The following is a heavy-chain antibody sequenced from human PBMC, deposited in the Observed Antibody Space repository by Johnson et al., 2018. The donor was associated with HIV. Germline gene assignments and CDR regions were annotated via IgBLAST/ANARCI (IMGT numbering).Heavy chain of an antibody. J-gene: IGHJ3*02. CDR3: ARVATFGVVISDAFDI. Sequence: QVQLVESGGGVVQPGGSQRLSCAASGFTFSIYGMHWVRQAPGKGLEWVALISYDGNNKYYVDSVKGRFTISRDNSKNTLYLQMNSLRSEDTAVYYCARVATFGVVISDAFDIWGQGTMVTVSS. CDR1: GFTFSIYG. D-gene: IGHD3-3*01. CDR2: ISYDGNNK. V-gene: IGHV3-30*03.